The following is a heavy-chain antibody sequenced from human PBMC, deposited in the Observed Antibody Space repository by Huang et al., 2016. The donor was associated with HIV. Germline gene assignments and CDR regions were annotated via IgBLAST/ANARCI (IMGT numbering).Heavy chain of an antibody. Sequence: QVQLQESGPGLVKPSQTLSLTCTVSGGSISSGSYYWSWIRPPAGKGLEWIGHIYTSGSTNYNPSLKSRVTISVDTSKKQFSLKLSSVTAADTAVYFCARVPRYSYGSHYFDYWGQGTLVTVSS. D-gene: IGHD5-18*01. CDR3: ARVPRYSYGSHYFDY. CDR2: IYTSGST. J-gene: IGHJ4*02. V-gene: IGHV4-61*09. CDR1: GGSISSGSYY.